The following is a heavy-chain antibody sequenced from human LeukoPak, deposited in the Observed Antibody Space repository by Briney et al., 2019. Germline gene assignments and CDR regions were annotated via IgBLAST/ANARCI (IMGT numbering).Heavy chain of an antibody. V-gene: IGHV3-66*02. CDR3: ARDLDPYSYGRTFSLEY. Sequence: PGGSLRLSCIASGFTFNNHAMSWVRQAPGKGLEWVSIIYSGGSTFYADSVKGRFTISRDNSKNTLYLQMNSLRAEDTAVYYCARDLDPYSYGRTFSLEYWGQGTLVTVSS. D-gene: IGHD5-18*01. J-gene: IGHJ4*02. CDR2: IYSGGST. CDR1: GFTFNNHA.